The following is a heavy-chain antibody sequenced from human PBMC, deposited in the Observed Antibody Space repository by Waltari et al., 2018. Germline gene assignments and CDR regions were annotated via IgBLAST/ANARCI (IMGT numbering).Heavy chain of an antibody. CDR1: GFPFRCYN. V-gene: IGHV3-48*01. D-gene: IGHD2-2*01. CDR3: ASDCSSTSCFDS. Sequence: EVRLVESGGGLVQPGGSLRLSCAASGFPFRCYNMNWVRQAPGKGLEWVSYISSSSSTIYYADSVKGRFTISRDNAKNSLFLQMNSLRAEDTAVYYCASDCSSTSCFDSWGQGTLVTVSS. CDR2: ISSSSSTI. J-gene: IGHJ5*01.